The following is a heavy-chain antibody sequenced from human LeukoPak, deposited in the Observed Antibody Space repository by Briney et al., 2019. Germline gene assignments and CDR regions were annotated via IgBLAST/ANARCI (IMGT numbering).Heavy chain of an antibody. CDR3: AREETNYYDSSGYFYYFDY. CDR2: ISAYNGNT. Sequence: ASVKVSCKASGYTFTSYGISWVRQAPGQGLEWMGWISAYNGNTNYAQKLQGRVTMTTDTSTSTAYMEPRSLRSDDTAVYYCAREETNYYDSSGYFYYFDYWGQGTLVTVSS. V-gene: IGHV1-18*01. CDR1: GYTFTSYG. D-gene: IGHD3-22*01. J-gene: IGHJ4*02.